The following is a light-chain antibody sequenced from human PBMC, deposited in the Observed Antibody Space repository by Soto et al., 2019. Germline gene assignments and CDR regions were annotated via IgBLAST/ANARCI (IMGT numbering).Light chain of an antibody. J-gene: IGLJ1*01. CDR3: QSYDSSLSGSYV. CDR1: SSNIGSNY. CDR2: RNN. Sequence: QSVLTQPPSASGTPGQRVNISCSGSSSNIGSNYVYWYRQFPGTAPKLLIQRNNQRPSGVPARFSGSKSGTSASLAISGLQAEDEADYYCQSYDSSLSGSYVFGTGTKVTVL. V-gene: IGLV1-47*01.